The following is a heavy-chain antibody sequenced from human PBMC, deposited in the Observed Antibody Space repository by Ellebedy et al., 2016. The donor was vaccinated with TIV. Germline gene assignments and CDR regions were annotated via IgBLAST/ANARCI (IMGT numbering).Heavy chain of an antibody. CDR1: GGSISSYY. CDR3: ARLGEGYSYGLIFDY. J-gene: IGHJ4*02. CDR2: IYYSGST. V-gene: IGHV4-59*08. D-gene: IGHD5-18*01. Sequence: MPSETLSLTCTVPGGSISSYYWSWIRQPPGKGLEGIGYIYYSGSTNYNPSLKSRVTLSIDTSKNKFSLKLSSVTAADTAVYYCARLGEGYSYGLIFDYWGQGTLVTVSS.